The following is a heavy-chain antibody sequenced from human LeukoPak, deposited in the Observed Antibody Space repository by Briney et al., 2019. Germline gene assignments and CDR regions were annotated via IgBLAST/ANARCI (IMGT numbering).Heavy chain of an antibody. J-gene: IGHJ4*02. CDR3: ARVDASSFGSGKICRN. CDR1: GYTFSGFY. V-gene: IGHV1-46*01. Sequence: ASVKVSCKASGYTFSGFYVHWVRQAPGQGLEWMGIIKVSGGRTEYAQKFQGRVTMTRNTSISTAYMELSRLTSEEPALYYCARVDASSFGSGKICRNWGPGTLVTVSS. CDR2: IKVSGGRT. D-gene: IGHD3-10*01.